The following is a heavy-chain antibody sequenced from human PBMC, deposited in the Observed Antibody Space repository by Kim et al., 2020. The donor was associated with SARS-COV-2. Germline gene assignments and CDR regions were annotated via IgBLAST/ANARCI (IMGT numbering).Heavy chain of an antibody. CDR1: GFTFSSYS. CDR2: IISSSSYI. CDR3: ARSVAVAGFDY. V-gene: IGHV3-21*01. Sequence: GGSLRLSCAASGFTFSSYSMNWVRQAPGKGLEWVSSIISSSSYINYADSVKGRFTISRDNAKNSLYLQMNSLRAEDTAVYYCARSVAVAGFDYWGQGTLVTVSS. D-gene: IGHD6-19*01. J-gene: IGHJ4*02.